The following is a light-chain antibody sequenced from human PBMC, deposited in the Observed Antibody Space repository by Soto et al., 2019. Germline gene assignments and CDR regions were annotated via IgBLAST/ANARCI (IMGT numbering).Light chain of an antibody. CDR1: QSVSSY. Sequence: EIVLTQSPATLSLSPGERATLSCRASQSVSSYLAWYQQKPGQAPRLLIYDASTRATGIPARFSGCGSCTDFTLTISSLEPEDFAVYYCQQRSYWPYTFGQGTKLEIK. CDR2: DAS. CDR3: QQRSYWPYT. J-gene: IGKJ2*01. V-gene: IGKV3-11*01.